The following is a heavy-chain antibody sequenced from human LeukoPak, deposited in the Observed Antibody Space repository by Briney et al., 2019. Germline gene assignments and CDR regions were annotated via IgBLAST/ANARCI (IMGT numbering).Heavy chain of an antibody. CDR3: ARDKPAAGANYFDY. V-gene: IGHV4-4*02. J-gene: IGHJ4*02. Sequence: PSETLSLTCAVSGGSITSGNWWTWVRQPPGRGLEWIGKIYHSGSTNYNPSLKSRVTISVDKSKNQFSLNLSSVTAADTAVYYCARDKPAAGANYFDYWGQGTLVTVSS. CDR2: IYHSGST. CDR1: GGSITSGNW. D-gene: IGHD6-13*01.